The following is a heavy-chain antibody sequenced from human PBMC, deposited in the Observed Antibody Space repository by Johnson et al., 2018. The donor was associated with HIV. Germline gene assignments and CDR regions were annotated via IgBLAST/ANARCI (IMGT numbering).Heavy chain of an antibody. V-gene: IGHV3-7*02. D-gene: IGHD3-3*01. Sequence: MQLVESGGGLVQPGGSLRLSCAASRFTFSSYWMSWVRQAPGKGLEWVANIKQDGSEKYYVDSVKGRFTISRDNSKNTLYLQMNSLTAEDTAVYYCAKPQWVSSGAFDIWGQGTMVTVSS. CDR2: IKQDGSEK. CDR1: RFTFSSYW. J-gene: IGHJ3*02. CDR3: AKPQWVSSGAFDI.